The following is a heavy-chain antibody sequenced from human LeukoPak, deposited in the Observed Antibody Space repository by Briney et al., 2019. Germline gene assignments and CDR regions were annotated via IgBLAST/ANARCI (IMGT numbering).Heavy chain of an antibody. V-gene: IGHV1-18*04. J-gene: IGHJ6*03. CDR1: GYTFTGYY. CDR2: ISAYNGNT. D-gene: IGHD6-13*01. Sequence: GASVKVSCKASGYTFTGYYMHWVRQAPGQGLEWMGWISAYNGNTNYAQKLQGRVTMTTDTSTSTAYMELRSLRSDDTAVYYCARYGSSSWYPTSSYYYYYMDVWGKGTTVTVSS. CDR3: ARYGSSSWYPTSSYYYYYMDV.